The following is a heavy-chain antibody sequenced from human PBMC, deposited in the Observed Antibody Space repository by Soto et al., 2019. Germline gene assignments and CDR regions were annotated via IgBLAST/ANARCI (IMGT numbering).Heavy chain of an antibody. D-gene: IGHD3-10*01. CDR2: IYDSGST. V-gene: IGHV4-59*11. Sequence: SETLSLTCSVSGDSLKNHYWAWIRHSPGKGLEWIGNIYDSGSTNYSPALKSRVSMSVDTSKNLFSLKMNSVTAADTAVYYCATYSMVPVDYFDFWGQGTVVTVSS. CDR1: GDSLKNHY. J-gene: IGHJ4*02. CDR3: ATYSMVPVDYFDF.